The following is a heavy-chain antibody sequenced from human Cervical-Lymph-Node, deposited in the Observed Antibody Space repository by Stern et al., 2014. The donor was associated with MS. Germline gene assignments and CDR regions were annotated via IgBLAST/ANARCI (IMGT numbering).Heavy chain of an antibody. V-gene: IGHV4-30-4*01. CDR1: GCSISSGDYY. Sequence: QVQLQESGPGLVKPSQTLSLTCTISGCSISSGDYYWTWIRQTPGKGLEWIGYISYSGYTYYNPSLKSRLTISLATSRHQFSLNLSSVTVADTAVYYCARGFCSGGGCYSTHFQHWGQGTLVTVSS. CDR3: ARGFCSGGGCYSTHFQH. CDR2: ISYSGYT. D-gene: IGHD2-15*01. J-gene: IGHJ1*01.